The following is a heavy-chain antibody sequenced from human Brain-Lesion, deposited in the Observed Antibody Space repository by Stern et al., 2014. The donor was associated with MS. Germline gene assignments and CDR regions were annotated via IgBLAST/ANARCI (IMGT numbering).Heavy chain of an antibody. J-gene: IGHJ4*02. CDR1: GFIFSDYY. Sequence: VQLVESGGTLVKPGGSLRLSCAASGFIFSDYYMNWIRQAPGQGLEWVTYISTTASNIYYADSVKGRFTISRDNTKNSLFLLMSSLRAEDTAVYYCAISSSRYYFASWGLGTLVTVSS. V-gene: IGHV3-11*01. CDR2: ISTTASNI. CDR3: AISSSRYYFAS. D-gene: IGHD2-2*01.